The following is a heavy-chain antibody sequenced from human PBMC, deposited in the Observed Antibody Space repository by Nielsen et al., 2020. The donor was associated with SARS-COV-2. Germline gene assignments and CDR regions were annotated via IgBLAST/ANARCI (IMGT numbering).Heavy chain of an antibody. Sequence: GESLKISCAASGFTLSTYWMHWVRQAPGKGLVWVSRINGDGSSTGYADSVKGRFTISRDNAKNTLFLQMNSLRAEDTALYYCAKDPTLGLDYWGQGTLVTVSS. CDR1: GFTLSTYW. CDR3: AKDPTLGLDY. V-gene: IGHV3-74*01. CDR2: INGDGSST. J-gene: IGHJ4*02.